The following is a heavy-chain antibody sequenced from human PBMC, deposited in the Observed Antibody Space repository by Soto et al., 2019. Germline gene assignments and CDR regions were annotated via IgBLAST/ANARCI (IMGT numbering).Heavy chain of an antibody. CDR2: IYYSGST. D-gene: IGHD4-17*01. Sequence: QVQLQESGPGLVKPSQTLSLTCTVSGGSISSGGYYWSWIRQHPGKGLEWIGYIYYSGSTYYNPSLKSRVTISVDTSKNQFSLKLSSVTAADTAVYYCAREGSYGEVASYYYYSMDVWGQGTTVTVSS. V-gene: IGHV4-31*03. CDR1: GGSISSGGYY. CDR3: AREGSYGEVASYYYYSMDV. J-gene: IGHJ6*02.